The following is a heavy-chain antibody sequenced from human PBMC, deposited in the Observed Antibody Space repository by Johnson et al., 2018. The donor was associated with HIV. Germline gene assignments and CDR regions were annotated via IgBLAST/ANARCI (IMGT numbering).Heavy chain of an antibody. CDR2: INWNGASR. J-gene: IGHJ3*02. D-gene: IGHD1-26*01. CDR3: ARLGVGATWHAFDI. CDR1: GFTFDDYG. Sequence: VQLVESGGGVVRPGGSLRLSCAASGFTFDDYGMTWVRQVAGKGLEWVSGINWNGASRGYVDSVKDRFTISRDNAKNSLYLQMNSLRAEDSALYYCARLGVGATWHAFDIWGQGTMVTVSS. V-gene: IGHV3-20*04.